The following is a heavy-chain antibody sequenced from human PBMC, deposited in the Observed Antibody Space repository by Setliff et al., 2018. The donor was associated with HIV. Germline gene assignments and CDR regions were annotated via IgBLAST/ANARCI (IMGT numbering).Heavy chain of an antibody. CDR3: ARDRGGGYNNLDY. Sequence: SETLSLTCAVYGGSFSGYYWNWIRQPPGKGLEWIGEIIHSGGTNYNPSLKSRVTISVDTSKNQFSLKVSSVTAADTAVYYCARDRGGGYNNLDYWGQGTLVTVSS. V-gene: IGHV4-34*12. D-gene: IGHD5-12*01. CDR1: GGSFSGYY. J-gene: IGHJ4*02. CDR2: IIHSGGT.